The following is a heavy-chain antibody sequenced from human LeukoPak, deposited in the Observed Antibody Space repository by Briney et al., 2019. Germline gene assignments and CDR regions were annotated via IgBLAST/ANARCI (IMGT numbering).Heavy chain of an antibody. Sequence: PGGSLRLSCAASGFTFSSYGMHWVRQAPGKGLEWVAVISYDGSNKYYADSVKGRFTISRDNSKNTLYLQMNSLRAEDTAVYYCAKDRVLYDSSGYHPHYWGQGTLVTVSS. V-gene: IGHV3-30*18. CDR2: ISYDGSNK. CDR3: AKDRVLYDSSGYHPHY. D-gene: IGHD3-22*01. J-gene: IGHJ4*02. CDR1: GFTFSSYG.